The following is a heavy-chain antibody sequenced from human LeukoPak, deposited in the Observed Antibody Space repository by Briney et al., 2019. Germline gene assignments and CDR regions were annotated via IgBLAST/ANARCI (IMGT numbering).Heavy chain of an antibody. CDR1: GGSLSGYY. J-gene: IGHJ4*02. D-gene: IGHD6-19*01. V-gene: IGHV4-34*01. CDR2: INHSGST. CDR3: ARQWLVSPLFDY. Sequence: PSETLSLTCAVYGGSLSGYYWSWIRQPPGKGLEWIGEINHSGSTNYNPSLKSRVTISVDTSKNQLSLKLSSMTAADKAVYYCARQWLVSPLFDYWGQGTLVTVSS.